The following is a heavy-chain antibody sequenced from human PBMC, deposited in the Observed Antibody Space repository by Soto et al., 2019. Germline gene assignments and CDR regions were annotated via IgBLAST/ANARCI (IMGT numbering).Heavy chain of an antibody. Sequence: QVQLQESGPGLVKPSETLSLTCTVSGGSISSYYWSWIRQPPGKGLEWIGYVDYSGSTNYNPSLKSRVTISVDTSNNPFSLKLSSVTAADTAVYYCAKLVNYDFWRGYPLPRNYYYYYYYLDVWGKGTTVTVSS. CDR2: VDYSGST. CDR1: GGSISSYY. D-gene: IGHD3-3*01. J-gene: IGHJ6*03. V-gene: IGHV4-59*08. CDR3: AKLVNYDFWRGYPLPRNYYYYYYYLDV.